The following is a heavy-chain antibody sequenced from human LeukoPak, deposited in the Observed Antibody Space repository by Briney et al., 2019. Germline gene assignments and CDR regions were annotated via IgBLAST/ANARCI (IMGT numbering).Heavy chain of an antibody. Sequence: PGGSLRLSCAASGFTVSGSYMSWIRQAPGKGLEWVSILYSVGTIYYADSVKGRFTISRDNSKNTLYLQMNSLRVEDAAVYYCARLVVDSHACGVWGQGTMVTVSS. V-gene: IGHV3-53*01. CDR3: ARLVVDSHACGV. CDR2: LYSVGTI. J-gene: IGHJ3*01. CDR1: GFTVSGSY. D-gene: IGHD6-19*01.